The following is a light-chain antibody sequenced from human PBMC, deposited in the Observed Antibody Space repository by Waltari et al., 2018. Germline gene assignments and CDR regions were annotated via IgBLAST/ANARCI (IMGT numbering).Light chain of an antibody. CDR3: QQSYSTPGTLT. V-gene: IGKV1-39*01. CDR1: QSISSY. Sequence: DIQMTQSPSSLSASVGDRVTITCRASQSISSYLNWYQQKPRKAPKLLIYAASSLQSGVPSRFSGSGSGTDLTLTISSLQPEDFATYYCQQSYSTPGTLTFGGGTKVEIK. CDR2: AAS. J-gene: IGKJ4*01.